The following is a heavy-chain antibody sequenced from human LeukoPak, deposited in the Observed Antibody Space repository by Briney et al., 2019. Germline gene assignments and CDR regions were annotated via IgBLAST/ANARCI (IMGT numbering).Heavy chain of an antibody. D-gene: IGHD3-16*02. Sequence: PSETLSLTCTVSGGSISSSSYYWGLIRQPPGKGLEWIGSIYYSGSTYYNPSLKSRVTISVDTSKNQFSLKLSSVTAADTAVYYCARFHRFSNYVWGSYRYTGGFDYWGQGTLVTVSS. CDR2: IYYSGST. CDR1: GGSISSSSYY. J-gene: IGHJ4*02. CDR3: ARFHRFSNYVWGSYRYTGGFDY. V-gene: IGHV4-39*07.